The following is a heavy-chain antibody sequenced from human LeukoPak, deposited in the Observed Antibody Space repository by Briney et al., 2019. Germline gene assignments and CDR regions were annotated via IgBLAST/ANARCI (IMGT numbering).Heavy chain of an antibody. Sequence: ASVKVSCKASGYIFSTYGISWVRQAPGQGLEWMGCISGYNGNTNYAQKLQGRVTMTTDTSASTAYMELRSLRSDDTAVYYCARRRSEEFDFDCWGQGTLVTVSS. CDR1: GYIFSTYG. V-gene: IGHV1-18*01. CDR3: ARRRSEEFDFDC. D-gene: IGHD6-19*01. J-gene: IGHJ4*02. CDR2: ISGYNGNT.